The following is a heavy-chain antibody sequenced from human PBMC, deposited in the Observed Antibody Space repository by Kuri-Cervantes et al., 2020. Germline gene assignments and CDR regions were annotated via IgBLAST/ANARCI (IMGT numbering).Heavy chain of an antibody. CDR1: GFTFRSYA. D-gene: IGHD5-18*01. V-gene: IGHV3-64*04. CDR2: ISWNSGSI. J-gene: IGHJ5*02. CDR3: ATLGLYSYGPNNWFDP. Sequence: GSLTPSCAPSGFTFRSYATHCVRPAPKHGLERVSGISWNSGSIGYAGSVKGRLTISRDNSTNTLYLQMNSLRAEDTAVYYCATLGLYSYGPNNWFDPWGQGTLVTVSS.